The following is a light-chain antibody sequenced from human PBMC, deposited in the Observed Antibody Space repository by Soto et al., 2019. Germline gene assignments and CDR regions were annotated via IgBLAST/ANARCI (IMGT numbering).Light chain of an antibody. CDR3: MQALQTWT. V-gene: IGKV2-28*01. J-gene: IGKJ1*01. Sequence: EIVMTQSPLSLPVTPGEPASISCRSSQSLLHSNGYNLLNWYLQKPGQSPQLLIFLGSNRASGVPGRFSGSGSGTDFTLKISRVEAEDVGVYYCMQALQTWTFGQGTKVEIK. CDR1: QSLLHSNGYNL. CDR2: LGS.